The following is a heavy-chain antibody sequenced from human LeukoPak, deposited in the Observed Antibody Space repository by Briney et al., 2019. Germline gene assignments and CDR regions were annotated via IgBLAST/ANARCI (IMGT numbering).Heavy chain of an antibody. Sequence: PSETLSLTCNVSGGSVSNYRYYWGWIRQPPGKGLEWIGSLYYTASTYHNPSLGGRVATSLDTSKNQISLRLSSVTAADTAVYYCARHAGMTMASLFFDYWGQGTLVTVSS. D-gene: IGHD4/OR15-4a*01. CDR3: ARHAGMTMASLFFDY. CDR1: GGSVSNYRYY. V-gene: IGHV4-39*01. CDR2: LYYTAST. J-gene: IGHJ4*02.